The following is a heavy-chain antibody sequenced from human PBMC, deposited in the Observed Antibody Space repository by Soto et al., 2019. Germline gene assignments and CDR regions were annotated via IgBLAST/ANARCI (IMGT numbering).Heavy chain of an antibody. CDR3: ARDPGDGDYEGYYYYGMDV. CDR1: GGSISSSNW. J-gene: IGHJ6*02. Sequence: QVQLQESGPGLVKPSGTLSLTCAVSGGSISSSNWWSWVSQPPGKGQEWIGELYHSGSTNYNPSLKMRVTISLDKSKKQFSLKLSSVTAAATAVYYCARDPGDGDYEGYYYYGMDVWGQGTTVTVSS. CDR2: LYHSGST. V-gene: IGHV4-4*02. D-gene: IGHD4-17*01.